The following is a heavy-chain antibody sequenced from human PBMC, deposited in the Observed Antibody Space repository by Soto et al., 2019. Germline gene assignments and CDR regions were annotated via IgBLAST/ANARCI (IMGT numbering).Heavy chain of an antibody. D-gene: IGHD3-10*01. Sequence: QLQLQESGSGLVKPSQTLSLTCTVSGGSISSSGYSWSWIRQPPGKGLEWIGYIYHSGSTYYDPSLKSRLTISADRSKNQFSLKLSSVTAADTAVYYCARDVYGSGGEGYGMDVWGQGTTVTVSS. CDR3: ARDVYGSGGEGYGMDV. CDR1: GGSISSSGYS. J-gene: IGHJ6*02. CDR2: IYHSGST. V-gene: IGHV4-30-2*01.